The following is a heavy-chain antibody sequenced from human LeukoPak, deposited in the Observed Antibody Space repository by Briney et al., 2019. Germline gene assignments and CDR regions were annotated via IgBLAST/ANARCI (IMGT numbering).Heavy chain of an antibody. Sequence: SETLSLTCTVSGGSISSYYWSWIRQPPGKGLEWIGYIYYSGSTNYNPSLKSRVTISVDTSKNQFSLKLSSVTAADTAVYYCARDTEDWGFDYRGQGTLVTVSS. CDR1: GGSISSYY. V-gene: IGHV4-59*01. CDR3: ARDTEDWGFDY. D-gene: IGHD7-27*01. J-gene: IGHJ4*02. CDR2: IYYSGST.